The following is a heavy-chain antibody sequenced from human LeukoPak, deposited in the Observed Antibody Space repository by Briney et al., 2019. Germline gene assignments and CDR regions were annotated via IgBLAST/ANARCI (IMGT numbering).Heavy chain of an antibody. CDR2: INPANGYT. Sequence: RASVKVSCKTSGYTFTNYAMHWVRQAPGQTIEWLAWINPANGYTRYSQHFQDRVTVSTDTSADTAYMELSSLRSEDKAVYYCAIRDGHTDHWGQGTLVTVSS. CDR1: GYTFTNYA. J-gene: IGHJ4*02. CDR3: AIRDGHTDH. D-gene: IGHD5-24*01. V-gene: IGHV1-3*03.